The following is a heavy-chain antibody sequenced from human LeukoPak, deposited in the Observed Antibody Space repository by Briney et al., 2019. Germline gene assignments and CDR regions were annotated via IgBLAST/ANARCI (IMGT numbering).Heavy chain of an antibody. Sequence: GGSLRLSCAASGCTFSDYYMSWIRLPPGKGLGRDSYISSSGSTIYYADSVKGRFTISRDNAKNSLYLQMNSLRAEDTAVYYCARAGYYDILTGHTGGDYWGQGTLVTASS. CDR2: ISSSGSTI. V-gene: IGHV3-11*04. CDR3: ARAGYYDILTGHTGGDY. D-gene: IGHD3-9*01. J-gene: IGHJ4*02. CDR1: GCTFSDYY.